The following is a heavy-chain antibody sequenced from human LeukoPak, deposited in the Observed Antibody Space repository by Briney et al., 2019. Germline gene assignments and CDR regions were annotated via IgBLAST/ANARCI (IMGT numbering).Heavy chain of an antibody. V-gene: IGHV4-39*01. J-gene: IGHJ6*03. CDR1: GGSISSSSYY. Sequence: SETLSLTCTVSGGSISSSSYYWGWIRQPPGKGLEWIGSIYYSGSTYYNPSLKSRVTISVDTSKNQFSLKLSSVTAADTAVYYCARHPTQGIMATIYYYYYYMDVWGKGPRSPSP. CDR2: IYYSGST. D-gene: IGHD5-12*01. CDR3: ARHPTQGIMATIYYYYYYMDV.